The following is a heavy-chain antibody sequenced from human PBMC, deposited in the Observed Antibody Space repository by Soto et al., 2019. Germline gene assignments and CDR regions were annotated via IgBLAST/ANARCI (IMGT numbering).Heavy chain of an antibody. Sequence: EVQLLESGGGLVQPGGSLRLSCAASGFTFSSYAMSWVRQAPGKGLEWVSAISGSGGSTYYADSVKGRFTISRDNSKNPLYLQMNSLRAEDTAVYYCAGRYCSSTSCYAGLDYWGQGTLVTVSS. J-gene: IGHJ4*02. CDR2: ISGSGGST. CDR1: GFTFSSYA. CDR3: AGRYCSSTSCYAGLDY. V-gene: IGHV3-23*01. D-gene: IGHD2-2*01.